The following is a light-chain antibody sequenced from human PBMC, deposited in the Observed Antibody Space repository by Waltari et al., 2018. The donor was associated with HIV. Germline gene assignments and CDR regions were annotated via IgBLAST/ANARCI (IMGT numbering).Light chain of an antibody. CDR2: WSS. CDR1: LSVFASSNNKNF. Sequence: DIVMTHSPDVLTESLAERATITRTRSLSVFASSNNKNFLARYHQKAGQPPRLLIHWSSTRESGVPDRFSGGGSGTQFSLTISSLLAEDVGIYYCQQYYSTPLIFGGGTVVDVK. V-gene: IGKV4-1*01. CDR3: QQYYSTPLI. J-gene: IGKJ4*01.